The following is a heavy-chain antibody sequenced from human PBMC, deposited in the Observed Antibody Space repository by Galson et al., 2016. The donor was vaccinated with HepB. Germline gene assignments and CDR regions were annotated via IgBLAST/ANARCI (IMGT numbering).Heavy chain of an antibody. D-gene: IGHD2-15*01. Sequence: ATLSLTCAVYGGSFSDYSWSWIRQPPGKGLEWIGEINHRGFTNYNPSLKSRVTISVDTSKKQFSLKVTSVTAADTAVYYCARGWDDFEAVVAATPAPGLLDYWGQGTLVTVSS. V-gene: IGHV4-34*01. CDR1: GGSFSDYS. CDR2: INHRGFT. CDR3: ARGWDDFEAVVAATPAPGLLDY. J-gene: IGHJ4*02.